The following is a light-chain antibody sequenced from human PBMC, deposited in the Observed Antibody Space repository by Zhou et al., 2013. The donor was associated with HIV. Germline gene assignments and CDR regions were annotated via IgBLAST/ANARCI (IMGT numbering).Light chain of an antibody. CDR2: SAS. CDR3: QQSYTAPFT. Sequence: DIQVTQSPSSLSASVGDRVTITCRASQSISSYLNWYRQKPGKVPKLLIYSASNLQSGVPSRFSGSASGTDFALTISSLQPEDFATYFCQQSYTAPFTFGPGTQLNI. J-gene: IGKJ3*01. V-gene: IGKV1-39*01. CDR1: QSISSY.